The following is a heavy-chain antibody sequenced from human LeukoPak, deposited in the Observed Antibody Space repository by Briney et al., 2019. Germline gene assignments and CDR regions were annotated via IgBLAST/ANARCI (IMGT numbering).Heavy chain of an antibody. CDR3: TRDDSATDAFDI. CDR2: IYYSGST. J-gene: IGHJ3*02. Sequence: SSQTLSLTCTVSGGSISSYYWSWIRQPPGKGLEWIGYIYYSGSTNYNPSLKSRVTISLDTSKNQFSLKLSSVTAADTAVDYCTRDDSATDAFDIWGQGTMVTVSS. V-gene: IGHV4-59*01. D-gene: IGHD3-22*01. CDR1: GGSISSYY.